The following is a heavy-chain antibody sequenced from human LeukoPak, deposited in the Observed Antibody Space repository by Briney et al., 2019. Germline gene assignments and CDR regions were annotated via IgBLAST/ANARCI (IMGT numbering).Heavy chain of an antibody. CDR2: INTDGSSI. Sequence: GGSLRLSCAASGFTFSSYWMHWVRQAPGKGLVWVSSINTDGSSISYADSVKGRFTISRDNAKNTLYLQMNSLRAEDTAVYYCVFGREGGGGFDSWGQGTLVTVSS. J-gene: IGHJ5*01. D-gene: IGHD1-26*01. V-gene: IGHV3-74*01. CDR3: VFGREGGGGFDS. CDR1: GFTFSSYW.